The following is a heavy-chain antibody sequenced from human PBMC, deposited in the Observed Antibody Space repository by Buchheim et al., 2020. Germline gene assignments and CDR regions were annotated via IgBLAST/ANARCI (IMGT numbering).Heavy chain of an antibody. CDR2: IKSDGSGT. CDR1: GFTFSNHW. J-gene: IGHJ4*02. CDR3: ARDRDSGYDFGSYFDY. V-gene: IGHV3-74*03. Sequence: EVQLVESGGGLVQPGGSLRLSCAASGFTFSNHWMHWVRQGPGKGLLWVSRIKSDGSGTTYADSVKGRFTISRDNAKNTLYLQMNSLRAEDTAVYYCARDRDSGYDFGSYFDYWGQGTL. D-gene: IGHD5-12*01.